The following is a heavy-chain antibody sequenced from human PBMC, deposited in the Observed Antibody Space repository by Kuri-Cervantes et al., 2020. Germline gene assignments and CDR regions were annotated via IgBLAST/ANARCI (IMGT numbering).Heavy chain of an antibody. J-gene: IGHJ5*02. V-gene: IGHV1-69*05. CDR1: GGTFISYA. Sequence: SVKVSCKASGGTFISYAVSWVRQAPGQGLEWMGGIIPMFDTPSYAQKFQGRVTITTDQSTSTAYMELSSLTSEDTAVYYCAKGPPPGGHCTSVSCYGRRGWFDPWGQGTLVTVSS. D-gene: IGHD2-8*02. CDR2: IIPMFDTP. CDR3: AKGPPPGGHCTSVSCYGRRGWFDP.